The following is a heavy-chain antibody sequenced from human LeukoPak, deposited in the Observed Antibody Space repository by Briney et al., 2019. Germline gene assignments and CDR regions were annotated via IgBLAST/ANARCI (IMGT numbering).Heavy chain of an antibody. V-gene: IGHV3-7*02. D-gene: IGHD1-26*01. CDR1: GFTFSSYW. CDR2: IKQDGSEK. Sequence: GGSLRLSCAGSGFTFSSYWMSWVRQAPGKGLEWVANIKQDGSEKYYVDSVKGRCTISRDNAKNSLYLQMNSLRAEDTAVYYCAGGMYSGSFDPWGQGTLVTVSS. CDR3: AGGMYSGSFDP. J-gene: IGHJ5*02.